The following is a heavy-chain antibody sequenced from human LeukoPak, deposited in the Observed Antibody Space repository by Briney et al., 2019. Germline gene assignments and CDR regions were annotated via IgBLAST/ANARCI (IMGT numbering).Heavy chain of an antibody. D-gene: IGHD6-6*01. CDR2: IVVGSGNT. J-gene: IGHJ6*02. CDR1: GFTFTSSA. Sequence: SVKVSRKASGFTFTSSAVQWVRQARGQRLEWIGWIVVGSGNTNYAQKFQERVTITRDMSTSTAYMELSSLRSEDTAVYCCAAEAPSYSSSSSYYYYGMDVWGQGTTVTVSS. CDR3: AAEAPSYSSSSSYYYYGMDV. V-gene: IGHV1-58*01.